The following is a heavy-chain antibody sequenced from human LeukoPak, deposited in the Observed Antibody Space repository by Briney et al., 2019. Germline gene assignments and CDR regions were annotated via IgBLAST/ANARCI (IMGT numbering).Heavy chain of an antibody. Sequence: PGRSLRLSCAASGFTFSSYAMHWVRQAPGKGLEWVAVISYDGSNKYYADSVKGRFTISRDNSKNTLYLQMNSLRAEDTAVYYCARDCSGGSCLGYWGHGTLVTVSS. CDR2: ISYDGSNK. CDR1: GFTFSSYA. J-gene: IGHJ4*01. D-gene: IGHD2-15*01. V-gene: IGHV3-30*04. CDR3: ARDCSGGSCLGY.